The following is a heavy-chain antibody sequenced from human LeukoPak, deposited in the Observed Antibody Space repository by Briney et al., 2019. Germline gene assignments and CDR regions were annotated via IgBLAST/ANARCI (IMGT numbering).Heavy chain of an antibody. J-gene: IGHJ4*02. V-gene: IGHV4-38-2*02. Sequence: SETLSLTCTVSGYSISSGYYWGWIRQPPGKGLEWIGSIYHSGSTYYNPSLKSRVTISVDTSKNQFSLKLSSVTAADTAVYYCARQSSGYRDYYFDYWGQGTLVTVSS. CDR3: ARQSSGYRDYYFDY. D-gene: IGHD3-22*01. CDR1: GYSISSGYY. CDR2: IYHSGST.